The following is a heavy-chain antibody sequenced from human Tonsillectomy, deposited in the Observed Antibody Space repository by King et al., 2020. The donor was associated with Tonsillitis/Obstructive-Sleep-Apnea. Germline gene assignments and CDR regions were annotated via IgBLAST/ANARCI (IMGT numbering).Heavy chain of an antibody. CDR3: ATGWEVVNTFYYYYMDV. D-gene: IGHD2-15*01. J-gene: IGHJ6*03. CDR1: GYTFTRYP. V-gene: IGHV7-4-1*02. Sequence: QLVQSGSELKKPGASVKVSCKASGYTFTRYPMNWVRQAPGQGLEWMGWINTNTGNPTFAQDFTGRFVFSLDTSVSTAYLQITSLEAEDTAVYYCATGWEVVNTFYYYYMDVWGKGTTVTVS. CDR2: INTNTGNP.